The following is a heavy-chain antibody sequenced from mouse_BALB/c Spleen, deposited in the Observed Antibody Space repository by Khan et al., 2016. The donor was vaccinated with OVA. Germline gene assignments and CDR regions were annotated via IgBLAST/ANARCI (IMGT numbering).Heavy chain of an antibody. V-gene: IGHV5-17*02. CDR2: ISSGSSTI. J-gene: IGHJ1*01. CDR3: ARSGGNFHWYSMS. Sequence: EVELVESGGGLVQPGGSRKLSCAASGFTFSSFGMHWVRQAPKKGLEWVAYISSGSSTIYYVDTVKGRFTISRDNPENTLFLQMTSLRSEDTAMYYCARSGGNFHWYSMSGAQGPRSPSP. D-gene: IGHD2-1*01. CDR1: GFTFSSFG.